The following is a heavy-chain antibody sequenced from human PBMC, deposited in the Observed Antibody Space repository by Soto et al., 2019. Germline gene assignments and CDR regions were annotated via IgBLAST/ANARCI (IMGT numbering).Heavy chain of an antibody. CDR1: GFTFSVYA. J-gene: IGHJ4*02. Sequence: EVRLLESGGGLVQPGGSLRLSCAASGFTFSVYAMSWVRQAPGKGLEWVSGISGSGGSTHYADSVKGRFTVSRDNSRRMLYLQTNSLRAEDTAIYSCAKALYGGFTYWGQGTLVTISS. D-gene: IGHD3-10*01. CDR2: ISGSGGST. CDR3: AKALYGGFTY. V-gene: IGHV3-23*01.